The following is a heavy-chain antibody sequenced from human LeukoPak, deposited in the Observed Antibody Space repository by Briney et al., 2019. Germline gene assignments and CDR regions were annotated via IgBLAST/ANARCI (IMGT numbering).Heavy chain of an antibody. D-gene: IGHD3-22*01. CDR2: ISRSTKTT. Sequence: PGRTLRLTCAASGFTFSSYSMNWVRHPPAKGLEWVSFISRSTKTTYYADSLKERFPISRDNAKNSLYLRMNSVRDEDTAVYFCARGTTDSSDYSPPFDYWGQETLVTVSS. V-gene: IGHV3-48*02. CDR1: GFTFSSYS. CDR3: ARGTTDSSDYSPPFDY. J-gene: IGHJ4*02.